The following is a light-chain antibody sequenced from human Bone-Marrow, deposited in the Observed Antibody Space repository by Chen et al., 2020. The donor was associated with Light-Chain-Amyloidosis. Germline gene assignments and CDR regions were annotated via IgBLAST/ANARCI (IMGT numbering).Light chain of an antibody. CDR1: SSDVGGDNH. J-gene: IGLJ1*01. CDR2: EVT. CDR3: SSYTITNTLV. Sequence: QSALTQPASVSGSPGQSITISCTGTSSDVGGDNHVSWYQQHPDKAPQLMIYEVTNRPSWVPDRFSGSKSDNTASLTISGLQTEAEADYFFSSYTITNTLVFGSGTRVTVL. V-gene: IGLV2-14*01.